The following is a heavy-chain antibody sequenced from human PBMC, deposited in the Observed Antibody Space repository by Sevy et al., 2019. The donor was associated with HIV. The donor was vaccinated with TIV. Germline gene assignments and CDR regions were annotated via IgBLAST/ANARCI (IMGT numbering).Heavy chain of an antibody. D-gene: IGHD6-6*01. CDR1: GFTFSSYG. V-gene: IGHV3-30*18. CDR3: AKDPAQGEYSSSYFQH. CDR2: ISYDGSNK. Sequence: GGSLRLSCAASGFTFSSYGMHWVRQAPGKGLEWVAVISYDGSNKYYADSVKGRFTISRDNSKNTLYLQMNSLRADDTAVYYCAKDPAQGEYSSSYFQHWGQGTLVTVSS. J-gene: IGHJ1*01.